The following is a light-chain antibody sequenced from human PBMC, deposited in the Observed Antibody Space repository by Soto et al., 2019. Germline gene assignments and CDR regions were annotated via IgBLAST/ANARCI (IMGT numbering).Light chain of an antibody. J-gene: IGLJ2*01. CDR2: DVS. CDR1: SSDVGGYNY. V-gene: IGLV2-14*01. CDR3: SSYTSSSNVV. Sequence: QSALTQPASVSGSPGQSITISCTGTSSDVGGYNYVSWYQQHPGKAPKLMIYDVSNRPSGVSNRFSGSKSGNTASLTISGPQAEDEADYYCSSYTSSSNVVFGGGTKLTVL.